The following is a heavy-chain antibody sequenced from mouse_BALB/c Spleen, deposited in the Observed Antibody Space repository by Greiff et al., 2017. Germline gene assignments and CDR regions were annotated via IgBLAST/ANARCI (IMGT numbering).Heavy chain of an antibody. J-gene: IGHJ4*01. CDR1: GFTFSSYT. D-gene: IGHD3-3*01. Sequence: EVQLVESGGGLVQPGGSLKLSCAASGFTFSSYTMTWVRQTPAKRLEWVAYISNGGGSTYYPDTVKGRLTISRDKAKNTLYLQMRSLKSEDTAMYYCARHSAGTGAMDYWGQGTSVTVSS. CDR2: ISNGGGST. V-gene: IGHV5-12-2*01. CDR3: ARHSAGTGAMDY.